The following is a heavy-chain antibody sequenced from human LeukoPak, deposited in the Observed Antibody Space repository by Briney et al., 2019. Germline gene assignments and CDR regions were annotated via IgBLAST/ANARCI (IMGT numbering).Heavy chain of an antibody. Sequence: GGSLRLSRAASGFTVSANYMSWVRQAPGKGLTWVSVINDGGGSTYYADSVKGRFTISRDNAKNSLYLQMNSLRAEDTAVYYCAREAYCGGDCYDMGVWGQGTTVTVSS. D-gene: IGHD2-21*01. V-gene: IGHV3-53*01. CDR3: AREAYCGGDCYDMGV. CDR2: INDGGGST. CDR1: GFTVSANY. J-gene: IGHJ6*02.